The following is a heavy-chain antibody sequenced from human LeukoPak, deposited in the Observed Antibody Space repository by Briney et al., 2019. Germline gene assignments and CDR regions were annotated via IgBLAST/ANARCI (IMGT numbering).Heavy chain of an antibody. CDR2: IKRDGSEK. CDR3: ARRGVAGYSYGYSY. V-gene: IGHV3-7*01. Sequence: GGSLRLSCAASGFTFSDYWMSWVRQAPGKGLEWVANIKRDGSEKYYVDSVKGRFTISRDNAKNSLYLQMNSLRAEDTAVYYCARRGVAGYSYGYSYWGQGTLVTVSS. J-gene: IGHJ4*02. CDR1: GFTFSDYW. D-gene: IGHD5-18*01.